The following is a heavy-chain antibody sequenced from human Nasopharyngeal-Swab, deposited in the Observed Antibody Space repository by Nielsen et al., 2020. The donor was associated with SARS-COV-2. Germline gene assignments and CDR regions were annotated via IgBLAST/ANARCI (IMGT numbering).Heavy chain of an antibody. CDR3: TRETPYSSGWYSFDY. CDR2: IRSKAYGGTT. D-gene: IGHD6-19*01. Sequence: GESLKISCTASGFTFGDYAMSWFRQAPGKGLEWVGFIRSKAYGGTTEYAASVKGRFTISRDDSKSIAYLQMNSLKTEDTAVYYCTRETPYSSGWYSFDYWGQGPLVTVSS. V-gene: IGHV3-49*03. CDR1: GFTFGDYA. J-gene: IGHJ4*02.